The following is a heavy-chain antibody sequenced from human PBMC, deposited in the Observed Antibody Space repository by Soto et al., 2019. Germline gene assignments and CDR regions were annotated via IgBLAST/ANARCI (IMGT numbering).Heavy chain of an antibody. CDR2: ISSSSSTI. J-gene: IGHJ5*02. D-gene: IGHD1-26*01. CDR1: GFTFSSYS. CDR3: ARSPRISGSYVNWFDP. Sequence: HPGGSLRLSCAASGFTFSSYSMNWIRQAPGKWLEWVSYISSSSSTIYYADSVKGRFTISRDNAKNSLYLQMNSLRDEDTAVYYCARSPRISGSYVNWFDPWGQGXLVTVSS. V-gene: IGHV3-48*02.